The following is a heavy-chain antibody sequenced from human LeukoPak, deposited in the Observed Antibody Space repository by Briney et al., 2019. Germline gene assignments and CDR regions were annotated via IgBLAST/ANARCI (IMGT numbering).Heavy chain of an antibody. D-gene: IGHD3-22*01. CDR2: IYYSGRT. J-gene: IGHJ1*01. Sequence: SEALSLSCIVSGDSIRSSNYCWDWIRQPPGKGLEWIGSIYYSGRTYYNPSLKSRVSMSIDTTKNQFSLRLTSMTAADTAVYYCARRRYYDGSGYLDWGQGTLVIVSS. CDR1: GDSIRSSNYC. V-gene: IGHV4-39*01. CDR3: ARRRYYDGSGYLD.